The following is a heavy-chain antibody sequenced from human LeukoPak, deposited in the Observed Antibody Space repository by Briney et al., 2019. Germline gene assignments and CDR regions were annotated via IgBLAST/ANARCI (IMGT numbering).Heavy chain of an antibody. J-gene: IGHJ4*02. CDR3: AREGDYYDRSGFRRRDLDY. Sequence: SETLSLTCTVSGYSISSGYYWGWIRQPPGKGLEWIGTIYHSGRTYYNPSLKSRVTISVDTSKNQFSLKLISVTAADTTVYYCAREGDYYDRSGFRRRDLDYWGQGTLVTVSS. V-gene: IGHV4-38-2*02. D-gene: IGHD3-22*01. CDR1: GYSISSGYY. CDR2: IYHSGRT.